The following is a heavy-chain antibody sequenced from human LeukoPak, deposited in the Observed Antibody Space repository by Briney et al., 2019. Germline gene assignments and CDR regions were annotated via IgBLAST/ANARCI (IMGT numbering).Heavy chain of an antibody. CDR2: IHYSGST. CDR3: AKSEGFLEWLGAFDT. J-gene: IGHJ3*02. Sequence: PSDTLSLTCAVSGYSISSNNWWGWIRQPPGKGLEWIRYIHYSGSTYYNPSLKSRVTMTLGTSKNQFSLKLSSVTAVDTAVYYCAKSEGFLEWLGAFDTWGQGTVVTVSS. V-gene: IGHV4-28*01. D-gene: IGHD3-3*01. CDR1: GYSISSNNW.